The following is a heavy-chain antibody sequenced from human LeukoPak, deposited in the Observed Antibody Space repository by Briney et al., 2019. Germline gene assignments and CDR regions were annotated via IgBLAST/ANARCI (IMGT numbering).Heavy chain of an antibody. J-gene: IGHJ4*02. V-gene: IGHV4-61*08. CDR1: GGSISSGDYY. Sequence: SETLSLTCTVSGGSISSGDYYWSWIRQPPGKGLEWIGYIYYSGSTNYNPSLKSRVTISVETSKNQFSLKLSSVTAADTAVYYCARSPSEVRGVFTDFDYWGQGTLVTVSS. CDR3: ARSPSEVRGVFTDFDY. CDR2: IYYSGST. D-gene: IGHD3-10*01.